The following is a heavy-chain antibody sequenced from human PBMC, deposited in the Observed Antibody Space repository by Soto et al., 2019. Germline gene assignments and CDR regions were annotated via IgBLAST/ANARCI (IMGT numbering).Heavy chain of an antibody. CDR1: GFTFSSYA. V-gene: IGHV3-23*01. Sequence: PGGSLRLSCAASGFTFSSYAMSWVRQAPGKGLEWVSAISGSGGSTYYADSVKGRFTISRDNSKNTLYLQMNSLRAEDTAVYYCAKDTKGPPDSDSRTTLILLFDYWGQGTLVTVSS. CDR3: AKDTKGPPDSDSRTTLILLFDY. D-gene: IGHD3-22*01. CDR2: ISGSGGST. J-gene: IGHJ4*02.